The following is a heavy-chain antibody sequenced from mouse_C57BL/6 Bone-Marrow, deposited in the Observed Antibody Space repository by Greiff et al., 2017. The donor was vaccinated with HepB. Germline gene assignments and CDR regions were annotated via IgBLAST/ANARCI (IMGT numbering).Heavy chain of an antibody. D-gene: IGHD1-1*01. CDR1: GYAFSSSW. V-gene: IGHV1-82*01. CDR3: ARWFSTTVVAPFDY. J-gene: IGHJ2*01. CDR2: IYPGDGDT. Sequence: QVQLQQSGPELVKPGASVKISCKASGYAFSSSWMNWVKQRPGKGLEWIGRIYPGDGDTNYNGKFKGKATLTADKSSSTAYMQLSSLTSEDSAVYFCARWFSTTVVAPFDYWGQGTTLTVSS.